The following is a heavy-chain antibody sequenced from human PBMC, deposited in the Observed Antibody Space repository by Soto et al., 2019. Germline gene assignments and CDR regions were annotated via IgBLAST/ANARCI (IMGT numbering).Heavy chain of an antibody. CDR2: ISGSGGST. CDR1: GFTFSGYA. J-gene: IGHJ5*02. V-gene: IGHV3-23*01. Sequence: GGSLRLSCAASGFTFSGYAMSWVRQAPGKGLERVSAISGSGGSTYYADSVKGRFTISRDNSKNTVYLQMNSLRAEDTAVYYCAKGGQWLIIEGNWFAPWGRGTLVTVSS. CDR3: AKGGQWLIIEGNWFAP. D-gene: IGHD6-19*01.